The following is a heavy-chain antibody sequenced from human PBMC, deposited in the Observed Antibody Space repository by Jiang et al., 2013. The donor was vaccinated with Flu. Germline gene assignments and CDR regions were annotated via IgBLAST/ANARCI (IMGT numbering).Heavy chain of an antibody. D-gene: IGHD6-25*01. J-gene: IGHJ5*02. CDR3: ASIDSGWFDP. CDR2: IYTSGST. Sequence: GPGLVKPSQTLSLTCTVSGASISSGTYYWSWIRQPAGKGLEWIGRIYTSGSTNYNPSLKSRVTISVDTSKSQFSLKLSSVTAADTAVYYCASIDSGWFDPWGQGTLVTVSS. V-gene: IGHV4-61*02. CDR1: GASISSGTYY.